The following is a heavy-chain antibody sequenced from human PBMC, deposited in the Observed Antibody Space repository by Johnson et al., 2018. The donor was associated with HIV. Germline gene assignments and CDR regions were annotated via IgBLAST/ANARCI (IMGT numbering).Heavy chain of an antibody. CDR1: GFTFSSYW. CDR2: INSDGSST. V-gene: IGHV3-74*02. D-gene: IGHD2-21*02. CDR3: ARYCGGDCYSPQDAFDI. J-gene: IGHJ3*02. Sequence: VQLVESGGGLVKPGGSLRLSCAASGFTFSSYWMHWVRQAPGKGLVWVSRINSDGSSTNYADSVKGRFTISRDNSKNTLYLQMNSLRVEDTAVYYCARYCGGDCYSPQDAFDIWGQGTMVTVSS.